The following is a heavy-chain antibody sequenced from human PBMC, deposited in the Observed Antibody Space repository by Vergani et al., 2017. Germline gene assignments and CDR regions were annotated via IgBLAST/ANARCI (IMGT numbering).Heavy chain of an antibody. V-gene: IGHV4-59*01. J-gene: IGHJ4*02. D-gene: IGHD2-2*02. CDR1: GGSLINYY. CDR2: IYSSGST. CDR3: ARTIGQCSNSNCYNLAY. Sequence: QVQLQESGPGLVKPSETLSLTCTVSGGSLINYYWSLVRQPPGKGLEWIGYIYSSGSTTYSPSLKSRLTMSVDPSKNQFSLKLRSVTLADTAVYYCARTIGQCSNSNCYNLAYWGQGTLVTVSS.